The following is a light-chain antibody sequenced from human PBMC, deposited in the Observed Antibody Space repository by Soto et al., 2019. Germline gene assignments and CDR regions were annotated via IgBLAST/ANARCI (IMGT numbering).Light chain of an antibody. CDR3: AAWKDGLWL. CDR1: SSNIGSNT. J-gene: IGLJ2*01. CDR2: SNN. V-gene: IGLV1-44*01. Sequence: QSVLTQPPSASGTPGQRVTISCSGSSSNIGSNTVNWYQQLPGTAPKLLIYSNNQRPSGVPDRFSGSKSGTSASLAISGFQFEEGVNNYGAAWKDGLWLFAEGTKLTAL.